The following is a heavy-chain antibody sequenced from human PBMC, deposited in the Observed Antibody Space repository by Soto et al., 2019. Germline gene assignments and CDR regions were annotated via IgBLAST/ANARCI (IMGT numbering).Heavy chain of an antibody. CDR2: IIPIFGTA. CDR3: ARDKVGYYDSSGYYRVSVPPDYYYGMDV. D-gene: IGHD3-22*01. V-gene: IGHV1-69*01. CDR1: GGTFSSYA. J-gene: IGHJ6*02. Sequence: QVQLVQSGAEVKKPGSSVKVSCTASGGTFSSYAISWVRQAPGQGLEWMGGIIPIFGTANYAQKFQGRFTITADESTSTAYMELRSLRSEDTAVYYCARDKVGYYDSSGYYRVSVPPDYYYGMDVWGQGTTVTVSS.